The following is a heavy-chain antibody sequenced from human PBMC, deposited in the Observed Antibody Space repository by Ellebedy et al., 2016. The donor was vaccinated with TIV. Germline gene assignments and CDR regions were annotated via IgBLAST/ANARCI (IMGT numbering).Heavy chain of an antibody. CDR2: INPSGDST. CDR1: GYTFTSYY. J-gene: IGHJ4*02. D-gene: IGHD6-6*01. V-gene: IGHV1-46*01. Sequence: AASVKVSCKASGYTFTSYYMHWVRQAPGQGLEWMGVINPSGDSTNYAQKFQGRVTMTRDTSTSTVYMELSSLRSEDTAVYYCTRGLGAARVSPLGYWGQGTLVTVSS. CDR3: TRGLGAARVSPLGY.